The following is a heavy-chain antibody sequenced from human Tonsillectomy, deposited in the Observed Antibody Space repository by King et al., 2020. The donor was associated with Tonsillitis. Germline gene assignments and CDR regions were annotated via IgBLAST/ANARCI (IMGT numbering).Heavy chain of an antibody. D-gene: IGHD1-1*01. CDR2: NNPNIGAT. V-gene: IGHV1-2*02. J-gene: IGHJ4*02. Sequence: QLVQSGAEVKKPGASVKVSCKASGYTFSDYYIHWVRQAPGQGLEWMGWNNPNIGATHYAQKFQGRVTLTRDTSISTAYMTLSSLISDDTAVFYCAMNWLDYWGPGTLVTVSS. CDR3: AMNWLDY. CDR1: GYTFSDYY.